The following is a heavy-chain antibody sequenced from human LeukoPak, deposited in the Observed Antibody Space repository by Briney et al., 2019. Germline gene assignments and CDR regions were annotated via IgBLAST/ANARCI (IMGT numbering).Heavy chain of an antibody. J-gene: IGHJ5*02. CDR2: INHSGST. CDR1: GGSFSGYY. Sequence: MPSETLSLTCAVYGGSFSGYYWSWIRQPPGKGLEWIGEINHSGSTNYNPSLKSRVTISVDTSKNQFSLKLSSVTAADTAVYYCARGLWELNWFDPWGQGTLVTVSS. CDR3: ARGLWELNWFDP. V-gene: IGHV4-34*01. D-gene: IGHD3-16*01.